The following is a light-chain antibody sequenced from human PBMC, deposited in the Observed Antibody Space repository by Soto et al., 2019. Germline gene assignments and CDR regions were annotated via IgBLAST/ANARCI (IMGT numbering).Light chain of an antibody. CDR3: QQYNNYPIT. Sequence: DIQLTQSPSSLSASVGDRVTITCRASQGIRNDLGWYQQKPGKAPKLLIYAASSLQSGVPSRFSGSGSGTDFTLTISCLQSEDFETYYCQQYNNYPITFGQGTRLEIK. V-gene: IGKV1-17*01. CDR1: QGIRND. CDR2: AAS. J-gene: IGKJ5*01.